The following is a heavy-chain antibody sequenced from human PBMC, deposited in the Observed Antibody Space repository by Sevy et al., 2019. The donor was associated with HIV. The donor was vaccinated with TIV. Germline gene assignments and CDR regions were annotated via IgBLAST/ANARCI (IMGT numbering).Heavy chain of an antibody. CDR3: ARDLVIPSTTDYFYYAMDV. D-gene: IGHD2-2*01. CDR2: ISSSSTYI. CDR1: GFNIKTYN. Sequence: GGSLRLSCAASGFNIKTYNMNWVRQAPGKGLEWVSSISSSSTYIYYADSVKGRFTISRDNAKNSLYLQMSSLRAEDTAVYYCARDLVIPSTTDYFYYAMDVWGQGTTVTASS. J-gene: IGHJ6*02. V-gene: IGHV3-21*01.